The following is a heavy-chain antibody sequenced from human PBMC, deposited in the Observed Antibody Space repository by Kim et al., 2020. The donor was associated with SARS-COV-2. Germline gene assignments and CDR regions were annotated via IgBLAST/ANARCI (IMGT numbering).Heavy chain of an antibody. D-gene: IGHD4-17*01. V-gene: IGHV4-59*13. J-gene: IGHJ3*02. CDR3: ARWGGYGDAVVAFDI. CDR2: IYYSGST. Sequence: SETLSLTCTVSGGSISSYYWSWIRQPPGKGLEWIWYIYYSGSTNYNPSLKSRVTISVDTSKNQFSLKLSSVTAADTAVYYCARWGGYGDAVVAFDIWGQGTMVTVSS. CDR1: GGSISSYY.